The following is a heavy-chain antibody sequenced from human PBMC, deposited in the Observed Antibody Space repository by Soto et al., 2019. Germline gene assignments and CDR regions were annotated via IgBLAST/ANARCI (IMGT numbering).Heavy chain of an antibody. V-gene: IGHV3-20*01. CDR2: INWNGGST. CDR3: ARGQSVWGWSGYYYYYCMDV. CDR1: GFTFDDYG. D-gene: IGHD3-3*01. Sequence: EVQLVESGGGVVRPGGSLRLSCAASGFTFDDYGMSWVRQAPGKWLEWVSGINWNGGSTGYADSVKGRFTISRANAKNSLYLQMNSLGAEDPALYHCARGQSVWGWSGYYYYYCMDVWGKGTTVTVSS. J-gene: IGHJ6*03.